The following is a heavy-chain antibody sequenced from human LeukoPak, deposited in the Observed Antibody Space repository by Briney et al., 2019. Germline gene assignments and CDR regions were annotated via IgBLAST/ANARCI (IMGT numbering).Heavy chain of an antibody. D-gene: IGHD3-3*01. J-gene: IGHJ3*02. CDR2: ISWNSGSI. CDR1: GFTFDDYA. V-gene: IGHV3-9*01. CDR3: AKDRGNYDFWSGHSSVAFDI. Sequence: PGGSLRLSCAASGFTFDDYARHWVRQAPGKGLEWVSGISWNSGSIGYADSVKGRFTISRDNAKNSLYLQMNSLRAEDTALYYCAKDRGNYDFWSGHSSVAFDIWGQGTMVTVSS.